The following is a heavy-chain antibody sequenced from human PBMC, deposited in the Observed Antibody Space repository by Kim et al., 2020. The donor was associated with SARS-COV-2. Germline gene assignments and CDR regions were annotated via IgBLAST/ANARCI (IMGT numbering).Heavy chain of an antibody. V-gene: IGHV1-69*13. Sequence: SVKVSCKASGGTFSSYAISWVRQAPGQGLEWMGGIIPIFGTANYAQKFQGRVTITADESTSTAYMELSSLRSEDTAVYYCARHGYSGIRLPDYWGQGTLVTVSS. CDR2: IIPIFGTA. CDR3: ARHGYSGIRLPDY. J-gene: IGHJ4*02. D-gene: IGHD5-12*01. CDR1: GGTFSSYA.